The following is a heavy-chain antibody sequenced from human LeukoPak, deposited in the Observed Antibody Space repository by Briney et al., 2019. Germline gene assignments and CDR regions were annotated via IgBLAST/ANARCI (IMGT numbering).Heavy chain of an antibody. CDR2: ISSYDSNTI. D-gene: IGHD1-26*01. CDR1: GFTLSSYS. J-gene: IGHJ4*02. Sequence: GGSLRLSCAASGFTLSSYSMNWVRQAPGKGLEWVSYISSYDSNTIYYADSVKGRFTTSRDNAKNSLYLQMSSLRAEDTAVYYCVRIQGIVGSYWGQGTLVTVSS. CDR3: VRIQGIVGSY. V-gene: IGHV3-48*01.